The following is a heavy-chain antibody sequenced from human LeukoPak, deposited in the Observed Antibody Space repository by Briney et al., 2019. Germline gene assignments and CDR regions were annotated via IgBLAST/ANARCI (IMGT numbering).Heavy chain of an antibody. Sequence: PSETLSLTCTVSGGSINSGSYYWSWIRQPAGKGLEWIGRIYTSGSTNYNPSLKSRVTISVDTSKNQFSLKLSSVTAADTAVYYCARVQAPGGGTNFWPSDAFDIWGQGTMVTVSS. J-gene: IGHJ3*02. CDR3: ARVQAPGGGTNFWPSDAFDI. V-gene: IGHV4-61*02. CDR2: IYTSGST. D-gene: IGHD1-7*01. CDR1: GGSINSGSYY.